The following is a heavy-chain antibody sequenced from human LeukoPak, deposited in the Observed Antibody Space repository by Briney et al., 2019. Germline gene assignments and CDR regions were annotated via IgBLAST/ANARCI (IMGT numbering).Heavy chain of an antibody. CDR2: ISYDGSNK. Sequence: GGSLRLSFAASGFTFSSYAMHWVRQAPGKGLEWVAVISYDGSNKYYADSVKGRFTISRDNSKNTLYLQMNSLRAEDTAVYYCARDYSSSGRNAFDIWGQGTMVTVSS. CDR1: GFTFSSYA. J-gene: IGHJ3*02. V-gene: IGHV3-30-3*01. CDR3: ARDYSSSGRNAFDI. D-gene: IGHD6-13*01.